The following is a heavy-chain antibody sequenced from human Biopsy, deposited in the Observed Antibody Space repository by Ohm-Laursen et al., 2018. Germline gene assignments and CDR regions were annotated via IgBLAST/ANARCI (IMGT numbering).Heavy chain of an antibody. CDR2: INHSGRDT. CDR3: ARDPIVGSKADGMDV. Sequence: SLRLSCTASGFTFSSNVMSWVRQAPGRGLEWVSTINHSGRDTYYADSVKGRFTISRDNSKNTVFLQMSSLRAEDTGVYYCARDPIVGSKADGMDVWGQGTTVTVSS. CDR1: GFTFSSNV. D-gene: IGHD1-26*01. V-gene: IGHV3-23*01. J-gene: IGHJ6*02.